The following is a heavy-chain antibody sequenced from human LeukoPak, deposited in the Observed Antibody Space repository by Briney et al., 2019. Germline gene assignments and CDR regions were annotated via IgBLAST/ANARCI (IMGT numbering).Heavy chain of an antibody. Sequence: ASVKVSCKATGYTFTSYDINWVRQATGQGLEWMGWMNPNSGNTGYAQKFQGRVTMTRNTSISTAYMELSSLRSDDTAVYYCARHITMIVVAPGYWGQGTLVTVSS. D-gene: IGHD3-22*01. J-gene: IGHJ4*02. V-gene: IGHV1-8*01. CDR1: GYTFTSYD. CDR3: ARHITMIVVAPGY. CDR2: MNPNSGNT.